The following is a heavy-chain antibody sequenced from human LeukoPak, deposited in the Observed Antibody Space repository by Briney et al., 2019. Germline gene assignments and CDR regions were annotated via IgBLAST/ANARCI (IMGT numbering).Heavy chain of an antibody. D-gene: IGHD1-26*01. V-gene: IGHV4-59*01. CDR1: GGSISSYY. CDR2: IYNSGST. CDR3: AKYSGRYPRFDN. Sequence: SETLSLTCTVSGGSISSYYWSWFRQPPGKGLECIGYIYNSGSTNYNPSLKSRVTISLDTSKNQFSLKLNSVNAADTDVYYCAKYSGRYPRFDNWGQGTLVTVSS. J-gene: IGHJ4*02.